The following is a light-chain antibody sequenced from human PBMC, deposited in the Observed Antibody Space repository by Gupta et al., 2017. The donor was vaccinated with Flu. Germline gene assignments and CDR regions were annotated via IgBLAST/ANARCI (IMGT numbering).Light chain of an antibody. CDR3: RQVGSSPWT. V-gene: IGKV3-20*01. CDR1: QSVSSTY. J-gene: IGKJ1*01. Sequence: EIVMTQSPGTLSLSPGERATLSCRASQSVSSTYLAWYQQKPGQAPRLLIYGASSRATGIPDRFSGSGSGTDFTLTFSRLEPDDFAVYYCRQVGSSPWTFGQGTKVEVK. CDR2: GAS.